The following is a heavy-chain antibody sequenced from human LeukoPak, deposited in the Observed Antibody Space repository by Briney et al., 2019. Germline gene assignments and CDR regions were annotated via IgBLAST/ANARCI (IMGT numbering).Heavy chain of an antibody. CDR3: ARGAIQLWLIGGGYFDY. Sequence: ASVKVSCKASGYTFTSYYMHWVRQAPGQGLEWMGWINPNSGGTNYAQKFQGWVTMTRDTSISTAYMELSRLRSDDTAVYYCARGAIQLWLIGGGYFDYWGQGTLVTVSS. D-gene: IGHD5-18*01. J-gene: IGHJ4*02. CDR1: GYTFTSYY. V-gene: IGHV1-2*04. CDR2: INPNSGGT.